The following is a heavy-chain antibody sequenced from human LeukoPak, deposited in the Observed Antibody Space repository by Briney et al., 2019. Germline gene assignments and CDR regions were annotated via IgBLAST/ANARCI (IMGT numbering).Heavy chain of an antibody. J-gene: IGHJ4*02. CDR2: ISSSGSTI. CDR1: GFTFSSYE. V-gene: IGHV3-48*03. CDR3: AREGVSYSSSWYYFDY. D-gene: IGHD6-13*01. Sequence: GGSLRLSCAASGFTFSSYEMNWVRQAPGKGLEWVSYISSSGSTIYYADSVKGRFTISRDNSKNTLYLQMNSLRAEDTAVYYCAREGVSYSSSWYYFDYWGQGTLVTVSS.